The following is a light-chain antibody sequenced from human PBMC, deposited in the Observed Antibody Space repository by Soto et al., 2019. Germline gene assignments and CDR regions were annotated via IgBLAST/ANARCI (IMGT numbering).Light chain of an antibody. CDR3: QQSYSTPVT. CDR1: QSINSF. J-gene: IGKJ4*01. Sequence: DIQMTQSPSSLSASVGGRVTITCRASQSINSFLNWYQQKPGRAPKVLIFAASSLQSGVPSRFSGSGSGTDFTLTISSLQPEDSATYYCQQSYSTPVTFGGGTKVDIK. V-gene: IGKV1-39*01. CDR2: AAS.